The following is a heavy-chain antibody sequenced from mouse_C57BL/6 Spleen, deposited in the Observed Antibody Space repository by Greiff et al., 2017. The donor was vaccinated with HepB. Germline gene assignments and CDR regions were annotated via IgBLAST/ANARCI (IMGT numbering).Heavy chain of an antibody. V-gene: IGHV1-76*01. D-gene: IGHD3-2*02. CDR1: GYTFTDYY. CDR2: IYPGSGNT. J-gene: IGHJ4*01. CDR3: ARDSSGPLAMDY. Sequence: QVQLQQSGAELVRPGASVKLSCKASGYTFTDYYINWVKQRPGQGLEWIARIYPGSGNTYYNEKFKGKATLTAEKSSSTAYMQLSSLTSEDSAVYFCARDSSGPLAMDYWGQGTSVTVSS.